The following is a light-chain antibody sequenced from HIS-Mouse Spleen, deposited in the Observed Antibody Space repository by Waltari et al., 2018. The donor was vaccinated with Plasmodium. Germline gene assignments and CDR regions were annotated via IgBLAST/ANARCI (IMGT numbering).Light chain of an antibody. CDR3: YSTDSSGNHRV. CDR2: EDS. CDR1: ALPKKY. V-gene: IGLV3-10*01. J-gene: IGLJ3*02. Sequence: SYELTQPPSVSVFPGQTARITCSGDALPKKYAYWYQQKSGQAPVLVIYEDSKRPSGIPERFSGSSSGTMAILTISGAQVEDEADYYCYSTDSSGNHRVFGGGTKLTVL.